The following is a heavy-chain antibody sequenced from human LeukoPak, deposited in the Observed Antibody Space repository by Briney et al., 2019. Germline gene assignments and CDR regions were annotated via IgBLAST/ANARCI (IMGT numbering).Heavy chain of an antibody. D-gene: IGHD2-2*01. CDR2: IIPIFGTA. CDR1: GGTFSSYA. J-gene: IGHJ5*02. V-gene: IGHV1-69*05. CDR3: ARVGSFGRDIVVVPAANNWFDP. Sequence: ASVKVSCKASGGTFSSYAISWVRQAPGQGLEWMGGIIPIFGTANYAQKFQGRVTITTDESTSTAYMELSSLRSEDTAVYYCARVGSFGRDIVVVPAANNWFDPWGQGTLVTVSS.